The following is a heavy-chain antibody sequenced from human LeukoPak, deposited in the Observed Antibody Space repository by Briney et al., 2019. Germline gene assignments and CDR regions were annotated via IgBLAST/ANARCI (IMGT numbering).Heavy chain of an antibody. V-gene: IGHV4-39*07. D-gene: IGHD2-2*01. CDR1: GGSISSSSYY. J-gene: IGHJ4*02. CDR2: IYYSGST. Sequence: KPSETLSLTCTVSGGSISSSSYYWGWIRQPPGKGLEWIGSIYYSGSTYYNPSLKSRVTISVDTSKNQFSLKLSSVTAAGTAVYYCAREEYQLLFDYWGQGTLVTVSS. CDR3: AREEYQLLFDY.